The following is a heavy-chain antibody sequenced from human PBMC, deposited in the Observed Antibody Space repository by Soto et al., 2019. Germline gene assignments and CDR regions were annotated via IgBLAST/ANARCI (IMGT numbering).Heavy chain of an antibody. CDR1: GGTFSSYA. Sequence: QVQLVQSGAEVKKPGSSVKVSCKASGGTFSSYAISWVRQAPGQGLEWMGGIIPIFGTANYAQKFQGRVTITADESTSTAYMELSSLRSEDTAVYYCASRSVASGWSLDRYGMDVWGQGTTVTVSS. D-gene: IGHD6-19*01. V-gene: IGHV1-69*12. CDR3: ASRSVASGWSLDRYGMDV. CDR2: IIPIFGTA. J-gene: IGHJ6*02.